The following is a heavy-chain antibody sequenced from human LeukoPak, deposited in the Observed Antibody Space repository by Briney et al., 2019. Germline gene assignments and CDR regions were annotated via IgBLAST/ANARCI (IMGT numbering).Heavy chain of an antibody. V-gene: IGHV4-59*08. CDR3: ASSFYGSEGTINSDY. CDR1: GGSISSYY. CDR2: ISYSGST. Sequence: SETLSLTCTVSGGSISSYYWSWIRQPPGKGLEWIGYISYSGSTNYNPSLKSRVTISVDTSKNQFSLKLSSVTAADTAVYYCASSFYGSEGTINSDYWGQGTLVTVSS. D-gene: IGHD3-10*01. J-gene: IGHJ4*02.